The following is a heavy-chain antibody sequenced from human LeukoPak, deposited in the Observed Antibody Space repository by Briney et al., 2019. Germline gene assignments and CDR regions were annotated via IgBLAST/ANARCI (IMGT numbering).Heavy chain of an antibody. D-gene: IGHD2-15*01. CDR1: GLTFSSYI. CDR2: ISGSSSYI. J-gene: IGHJ4*02. V-gene: IGHV3-21*01. CDR3: AIGYCSSDNCPDY. Sequence: GGSLRLSCAASGLTFSSYIMNWVRQVPGKGLDWVSSISGSSSYIYYADSVKGRFTISRDNAKKSLWLQMNSLRTEDTAVYYCAIGYCSSDNCPDYWGQGTLVTVSS.